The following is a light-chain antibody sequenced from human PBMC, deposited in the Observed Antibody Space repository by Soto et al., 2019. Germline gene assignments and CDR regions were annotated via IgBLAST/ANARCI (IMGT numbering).Light chain of an antibody. CDR3: QQYNSYPRT. CDR2: DAS. Sequence: DIQMTQSPTTLSASLGDRVTITCRASESIRTWLAWYQHKPGQAPKFLIYDASTVQSGVPSRFSGSGSGTEFTLTISSLPPDDVATYYCQQYNSYPRTFGQGTKVEVK. J-gene: IGKJ1*01. V-gene: IGKV1-5*01. CDR1: ESIRTW.